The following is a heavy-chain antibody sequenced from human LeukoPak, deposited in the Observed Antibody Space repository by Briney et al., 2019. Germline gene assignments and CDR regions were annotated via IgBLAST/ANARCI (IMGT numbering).Heavy chain of an antibody. D-gene: IGHD3-10*01. CDR3: ARLEYYYVSGNYYKLFDY. CDR1: GFTFSTYW. Sequence: GGPLRLSCAGSGFTFSTYWMHWVRQAPGKALVWVSRINSDGSSTSYADSVKGRFTIFRDNAKNTLYLQMNSLRDEDTAVYYCARLEYYYVSGNYYKLFDYWGQETLVTVCS. CDR2: INSDGSST. V-gene: IGHV3-74*01. J-gene: IGHJ4*02.